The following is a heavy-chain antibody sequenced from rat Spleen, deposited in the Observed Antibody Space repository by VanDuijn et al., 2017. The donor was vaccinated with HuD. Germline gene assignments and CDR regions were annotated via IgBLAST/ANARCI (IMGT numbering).Heavy chain of an antibody. D-gene: IGHD1-10*01. CDR1: GFTFSDYY. CDR2: ISYEGSST. Sequence: EVQLVESGGGLVQPGRSLKLSCAASGFTFSDYYMAWVRQAPKKGLEWVASISYEGSSTYYPDSVRGRFTVSRDNAKSTLYLQVNSLRSEDTATYYCTTALITTFDYWGQGVMVTVSS. J-gene: IGHJ2*01. CDR3: TTALITTFDY. V-gene: IGHV5-22*01.